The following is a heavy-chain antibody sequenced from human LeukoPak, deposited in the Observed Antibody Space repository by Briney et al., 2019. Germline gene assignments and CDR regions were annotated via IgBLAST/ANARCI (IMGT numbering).Heavy chain of an antibody. CDR1: GFSFSSYW. D-gene: IGHD1/OR15-1a*01. CDR2: IKEDGSQI. V-gene: IGHV3-7*01. CDR3: AKHKIAWRTFDC. Sequence: GESLRLSCAASGFSFSSYWMTWVRQAPGKGLEWVANIKEDGSQINHVDSVKGRFTISRDNAKNSLYLQMNSLRVEDTAVYYCAKHKIAWRTFDCWGQGTLVTVSS. J-gene: IGHJ4*02.